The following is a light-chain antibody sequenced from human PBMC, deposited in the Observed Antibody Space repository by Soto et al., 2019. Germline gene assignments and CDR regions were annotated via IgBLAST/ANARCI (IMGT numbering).Light chain of an antibody. CDR1: QSVGSSY. Sequence: DIVLTQSPGTLSLSPGERATLSCRASQSVGSSYLAWYQQKPGQAPRLLIYGASGRATGIPYRFIGSGSGTDFTLTISSLEPEDFAVYYCQQYDSSPQTFGQGTKVEIK. V-gene: IGKV3-20*01. CDR2: GAS. J-gene: IGKJ1*01. CDR3: QQYDSSPQT.